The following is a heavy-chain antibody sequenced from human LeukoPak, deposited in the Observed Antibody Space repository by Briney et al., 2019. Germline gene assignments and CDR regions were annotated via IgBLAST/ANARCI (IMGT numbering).Heavy chain of an antibody. V-gene: IGHV3-30*18. D-gene: IGHD5-18*01. Sequence: GGSLRLSCAASRFTFSSYGMHWVRQAPGKGLEWVAVISYDGSNKYYADSVKGRFTISRDNSKNTLYLQMNSLRAEDTAVYYCAKEETWIQLWFGAKSYDYWGQGTLVTVSS. CDR3: AKEETWIQLWFGAKSYDY. J-gene: IGHJ4*02. CDR2: ISYDGSNK. CDR1: RFTFSSYG.